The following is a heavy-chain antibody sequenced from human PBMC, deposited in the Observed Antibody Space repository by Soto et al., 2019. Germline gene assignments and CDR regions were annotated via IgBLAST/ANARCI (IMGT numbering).Heavy chain of an antibody. J-gene: IGHJ4*02. Sequence: PSETLSLTCTVSGGSISSYYWSWIRQPPGKGLEWIGYIYYSGSTNYNPSLKSRVTISVDTSKNQFSLKLSSVTAADTAVYYCARGIGYSGYDFDYWGQGTLVTVSS. D-gene: IGHD5-12*01. CDR1: GGSISSYY. CDR2: IYYSGST. CDR3: ARGIGYSGYDFDY. V-gene: IGHV4-59*01.